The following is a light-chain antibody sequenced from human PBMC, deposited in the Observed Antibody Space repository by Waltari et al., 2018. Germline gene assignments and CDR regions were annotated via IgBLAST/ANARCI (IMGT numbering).Light chain of an antibody. V-gene: IGKV5-2*01. J-gene: IGKJ1*01. CDR1: QDIDDD. CDR3: LQHDNFPWT. Sequence: ETTVTQSPAFISATPGDKVTISCKVSQDIDDDINWYQQKPGEAVVFIVQEATTLVAGVSPRFSGSWYGRDFTLTINDVKSEDAAYYFCLQHDNFPWTFGQGTKVEIK. CDR2: EAT.